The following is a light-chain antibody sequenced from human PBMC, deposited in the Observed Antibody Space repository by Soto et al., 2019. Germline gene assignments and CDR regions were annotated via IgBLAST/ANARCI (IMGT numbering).Light chain of an antibody. CDR1: VTGSDNY. Sequence: DIVLTQSPGTLYLSPGERATLSCRASVTGSDNYLAWYQQKPGQAPRLVIYDVSNRATGIPDRFAASGSGTDFTLTISRLEPEDFAVYYCQQYSTSPLTFGQGTKVEV. CDR3: QQYSTSPLT. CDR2: DVS. J-gene: IGKJ1*01. V-gene: IGKV3-20*01.